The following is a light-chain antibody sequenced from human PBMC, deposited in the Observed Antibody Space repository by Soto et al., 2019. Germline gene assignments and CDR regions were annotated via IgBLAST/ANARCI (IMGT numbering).Light chain of an antibody. J-gene: IGKJ1*01. Sequence: MTQSPLSLPVSPGEPASISCGSGQSLLHSNGNNYLAWYQQTPGRAPRFLIYKASSLQIGVPSRFSGSGSGTEFTLTISSLQPDDFATYYCQQYNNYPWTFGQGTKVDIK. V-gene: IGKV1-5*03. CDR1: QSLLHSNGNNY. CDR3: QQYNNYPWT. CDR2: KAS.